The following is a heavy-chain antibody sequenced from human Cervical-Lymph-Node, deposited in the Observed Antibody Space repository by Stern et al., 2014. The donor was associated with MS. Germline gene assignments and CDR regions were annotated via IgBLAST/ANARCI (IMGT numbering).Heavy chain of an antibody. CDR3: ARIYCSGDECYHSFDT. J-gene: IGHJ4*02. CDR1: GYRFSTFY. Sequence: VQLVQSGAEVKTPGASVKVSCKASGYRFSTFYLHWLRQAPGQGLQWIGRIDPGRGATNSSQTFQGRLTMTRDRSITTAYLELSGLRSDDTAVYYCARIYCSGDECYHSFDTWGQGTLVTVSS. D-gene: IGHD3-16*02. V-gene: IGHV1-2*06. CDR2: IDPGRGAT.